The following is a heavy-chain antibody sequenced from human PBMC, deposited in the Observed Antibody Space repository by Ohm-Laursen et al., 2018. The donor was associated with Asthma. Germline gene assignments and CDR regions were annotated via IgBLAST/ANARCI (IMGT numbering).Heavy chain of an antibody. J-gene: IGHJ5*02. Sequence: SLRLSCAASGFTFSSYNMNWVRQAPGKGLEWVSYISSSGTTTYYADSVKGRFTISRDNAKNSLYLQMNSLRDEDTAVYYCARLRGGWFDPWGQGTLVTVSS. CDR1: GFTFSSYN. V-gene: IGHV3-48*02. CDR2: ISSSGTTT. D-gene: IGHD2-15*01. CDR3: ARLRGGWFDP.